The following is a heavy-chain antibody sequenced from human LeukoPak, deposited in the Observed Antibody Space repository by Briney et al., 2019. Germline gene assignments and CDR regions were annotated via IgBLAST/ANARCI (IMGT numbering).Heavy chain of an antibody. J-gene: IGHJ5*02. D-gene: IGHD1-26*01. CDR1: GFTFSSYW. CDR3: GLGGTVPYNWFDP. CDR2: INSDGSST. Sequence: QPGGSLRLSCAASGFTFSSYWMHWVRQAPGKGLVWVSRINSDGSSTSYADSVKGRFTISRDNAKNTLYLQINSLRAEGTAVYYCGLGGTVPYNWFDPWGQGTLVTVSS. V-gene: IGHV3-74*01.